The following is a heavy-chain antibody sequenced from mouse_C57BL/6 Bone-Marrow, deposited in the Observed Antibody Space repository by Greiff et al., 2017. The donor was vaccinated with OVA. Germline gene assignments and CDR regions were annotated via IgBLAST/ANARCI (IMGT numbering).Heavy chain of an antibody. V-gene: IGHV1-55*01. D-gene: IGHD1-1*01. J-gene: IGHJ1*03. Sequence: VQLQQPGAELVKPGASVKMSCKASGYTFTSYWITWVKQRPGQGLEWIGDIYPGSGSTNYNEKFKSKATLTVDTSSSTAYMQLSSLTSEDSAVYYWARRYYGSSYVRWYFDVWGTGTTVTVSS. CDR3: ARRYYGSSYVRWYFDV. CDR2: IYPGSGST. CDR1: GYTFTSYW.